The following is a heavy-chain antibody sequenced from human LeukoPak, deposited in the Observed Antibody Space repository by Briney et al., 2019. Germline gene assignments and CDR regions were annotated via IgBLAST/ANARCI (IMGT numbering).Heavy chain of an antibody. CDR2: ISGDGGST. D-gene: IGHD6-13*01. V-gene: IGHV3-43*02. CDR1: GFTFDDYA. CDR3: TKDMIAAAGRYYYYYGMDV. Sequence: GGSLRLSCAASGFTFDDYAMHWVRQAPGKGLEWVSLISGDGGSTYYADSVKGRFTISRDNSKNSLYLQMNSLRTEDTALYYCTKDMIAAAGRYYYYYGMDVWGQGTTVTVSS. J-gene: IGHJ6*02.